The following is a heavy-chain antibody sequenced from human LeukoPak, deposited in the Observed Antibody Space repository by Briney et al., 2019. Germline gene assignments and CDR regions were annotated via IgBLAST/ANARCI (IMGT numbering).Heavy chain of an antibody. Sequence: PGGSLRLSCAASGFPFSSYGMHWVRQAPGKGLEWVAVISYDGSNKYYADSVKGRFTISRDNSKNTLYLQMNSLRAEDTAVYYCTKVNWNGGYWGQGTLVTVSS. CDR1: GFPFSSYG. CDR3: TKVNWNGGY. J-gene: IGHJ4*02. V-gene: IGHV3-30*18. D-gene: IGHD1-1*01. CDR2: ISYDGSNK.